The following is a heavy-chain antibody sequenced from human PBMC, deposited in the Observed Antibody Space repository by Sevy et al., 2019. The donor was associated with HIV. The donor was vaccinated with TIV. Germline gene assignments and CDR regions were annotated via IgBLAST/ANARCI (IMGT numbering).Heavy chain of an antibody. CDR1: GGSISSSSYY. CDR2: SYYSGST. J-gene: IGHJ4*02. Sequence: SETLSLTCTVSGGSISSSSYYWGWIRQPPGKGLEWIGSSYYSGSTYYNPSLKSRVTISVDTSKNQFSLKLSSVTAADTGVYYCTSRAPYYYDSSGYQGYYFDYWGQGTLVTVSS. D-gene: IGHD3-22*01. CDR3: TSRAPYYYDSSGYQGYYFDY. V-gene: IGHV4-39*01.